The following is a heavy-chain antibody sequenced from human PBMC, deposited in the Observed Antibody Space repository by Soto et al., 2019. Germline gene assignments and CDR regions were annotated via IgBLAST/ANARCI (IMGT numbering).Heavy chain of an antibody. CDR1: GGSISSGGHY. J-gene: IGHJ6*02. Sequence: SETLSLTCTVSGGSISSGGHYWGWIRQHPGKGLEWIGYIYYSGSTYHNPSLKSRVTISMDTSKNQFSLKLSSVTAADTAVYYCARGGYYYYYGMDVWGQGTTVTVSS. V-gene: IGHV4-31*03. CDR2: IYYSGST. CDR3: ARGGYYYYYGMDV.